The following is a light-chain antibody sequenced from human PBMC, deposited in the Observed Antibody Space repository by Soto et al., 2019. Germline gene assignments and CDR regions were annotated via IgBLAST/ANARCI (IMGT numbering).Light chain of an antibody. Sequence: EIVMTQSPATLSVSPGESATLSCRASQSVRSNLAWYQQKPGQAPRLFIYGTSSRATGIPDRFSGSGSGTDFTLTISRLEPEDFAVYYCQHYGSPLTFGGGTKVEIK. CDR3: QHYGSPLT. CDR1: QSVRSN. CDR2: GTS. V-gene: IGKV3-20*01. J-gene: IGKJ4*01.